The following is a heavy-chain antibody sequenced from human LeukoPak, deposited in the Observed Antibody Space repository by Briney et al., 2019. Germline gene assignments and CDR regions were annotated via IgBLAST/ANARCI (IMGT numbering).Heavy chain of an antibody. J-gene: IGHJ4*02. D-gene: IGHD6-19*01. Sequence: GGSLRLSCAASGFTFSSFGMYWARQAPGKGWEWEAVISYDGSNKYYGDSVKGRFTISRDNSKNTLYLQMNSLKAEDTAMYYCARDQYRGWPYYFDYWGQGTLVTVSS. CDR3: ARDQYRGWPYYFDY. CDR1: GFTFSSFG. CDR2: ISYDGSNK. V-gene: IGHV3-30*03.